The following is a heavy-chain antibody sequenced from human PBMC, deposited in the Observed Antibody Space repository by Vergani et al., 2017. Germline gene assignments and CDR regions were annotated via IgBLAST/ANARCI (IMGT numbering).Heavy chain of an antibody. J-gene: IGHJ4*02. CDR2: IHTGGST. CDR3: ARSLPYWTSGSCPAI. CDR1: GGSFSGYY. Sequence: QVQLQQWGAGLLKPSETLSLTCAVYGGSFSGYYWSWIRQPPGKGLEWIGHIHTGGSTDLNPSFKSRVSISVDTSKSQFSLKLNSVTVADTAVYYCARSLPYWTSGSCPAIWGQGTLVTGS. V-gene: IGHV4-34*01. D-gene: IGHD2-15*01.